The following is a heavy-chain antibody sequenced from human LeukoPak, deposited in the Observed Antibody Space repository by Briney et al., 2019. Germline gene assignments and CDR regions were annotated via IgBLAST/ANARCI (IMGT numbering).Heavy chain of an antibody. CDR1: GGVFTTYA. V-gene: IGHV1-69*11. CDR2: IIPFLGTT. D-gene: IGHD3-10*01. CDR3: ARGGTGYYGSGLDY. Sequence: SVKVSCKASGGVFTTYAISWVRQAPGQGLEWMGSIIPFLGTTNYAQKFQGRVTITADESTSTAYMELSSLRSDDTAVYYCARGGTGYYGSGLDYWGQGTLVTVSS. J-gene: IGHJ4*02.